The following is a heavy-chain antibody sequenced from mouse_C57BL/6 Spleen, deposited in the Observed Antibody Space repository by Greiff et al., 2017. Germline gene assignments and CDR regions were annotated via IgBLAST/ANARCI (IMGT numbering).Heavy chain of an antibody. D-gene: IGHD1-1*01. V-gene: IGHV6-3*01. Sequence: EVKLMESGAGLVQPGGSMKLSCVASGFTFSNYWMNWVRQSPEKGLEWVAQIRLKSDNYATHYEESVKGRFTVSRSDSKSSIYLQMHTLRAADTGIDYCTLGDYGIFFDYWGQGTTLTVSS. CDR1: GFTFSNYW. CDR3: TLGDYGIFFDY. CDR2: IRLKSDNYAT. J-gene: IGHJ2*01.